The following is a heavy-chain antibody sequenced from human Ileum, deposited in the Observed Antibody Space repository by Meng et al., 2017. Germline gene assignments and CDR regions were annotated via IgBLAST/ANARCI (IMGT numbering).Heavy chain of an antibody. V-gene: IGHV3-74*01. CDR3: VKDWGGAGALDY. Sequence: VQLVVSGGGRVQPGGYLRLACAASGFTFSGTWMHWVRQAPGKGLVWVARINNDGSYTDYVDSVKGRFTISRDNTKNTLYLQMTDLRAEDTAVYYCVKDWGGAGALDYWGQGSLVTVSS. J-gene: IGHJ4*02. CDR1: GFTFSGTW. CDR2: INNDGSYT. D-gene: IGHD3-16*01.